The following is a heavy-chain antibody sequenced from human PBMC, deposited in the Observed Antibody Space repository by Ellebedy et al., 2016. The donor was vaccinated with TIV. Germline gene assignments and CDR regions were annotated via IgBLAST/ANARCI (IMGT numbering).Heavy chain of an antibody. CDR1: GFTFNSYW. Sequence: GESLKISCAASGFTFNSYWMSWVRQAPGRGLEWVANIRQDGNDKYYVDSVKGRFTISTDSATNSLFLQMNSLRDEDTAVYYCARDRAYAFDVWGQGTMVTVSS. CDR3: ARDRAYAFDV. D-gene: IGHD1-26*01. J-gene: IGHJ3*01. CDR2: IRQDGNDK. V-gene: IGHV3-7*01.